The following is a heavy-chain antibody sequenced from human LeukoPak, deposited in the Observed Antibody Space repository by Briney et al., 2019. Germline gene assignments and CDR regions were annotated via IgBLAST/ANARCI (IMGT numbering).Heavy chain of an antibody. V-gene: IGHV4-59*10. Sequence: PSETLSLTCAVYGGSFSGHYWTWIRQPAGKGLKWIGRIHTSGSTNYNPSLKSRVTMSVDTSKNQFSLKLSSVTAADTAVYYCARDRYYYDSSGYYRLDYWGQGTLVTVSS. CDR2: IHTSGST. CDR1: GGSFSGHY. CDR3: ARDRYYYDSSGYYRLDY. J-gene: IGHJ4*02. D-gene: IGHD3-22*01.